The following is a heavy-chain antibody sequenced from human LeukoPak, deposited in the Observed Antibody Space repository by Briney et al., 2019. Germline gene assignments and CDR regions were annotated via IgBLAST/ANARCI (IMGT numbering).Heavy chain of an antibody. D-gene: IGHD3-22*01. CDR2: INPSGGST. CDR1: GYTLTSYY. CDR3: ARVPRGYYDSSGYVAFDI. V-gene: IGHV1-46*01. Sequence: ASVKVSCKASGYTLTSYYMHWVRQAPGQGPEWMGIINPSGGSTGYAQKFQGRVTMTRDTSTSTVYMELSSLRSEDTAVYYCARVPRGYYDSSGYVAFDIWGQGTMVTVSS. J-gene: IGHJ3*02.